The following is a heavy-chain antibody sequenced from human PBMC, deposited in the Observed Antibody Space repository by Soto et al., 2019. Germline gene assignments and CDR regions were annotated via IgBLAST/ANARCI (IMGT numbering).Heavy chain of an antibody. CDR1: GFTFSSYA. CDR2: ISYDGSNK. V-gene: IGHV3-30-3*01. D-gene: IGHD2-21*02. CDR3: ARGKVVTATLYDAFDI. J-gene: IGHJ3*02. Sequence: QVQLVESGGGVVQPGRSLRLSCAASGFTFSSYAMHWVRQAPGKGLEWVAVISYDGSNKYYADSVKGRFTISRDNSKNTLYLKINRLRAVDTAVYYCARGKVVTATLYDAFDIWGKGTMVTVSS.